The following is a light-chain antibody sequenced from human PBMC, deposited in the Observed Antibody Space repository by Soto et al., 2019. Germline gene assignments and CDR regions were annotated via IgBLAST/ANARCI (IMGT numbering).Light chain of an antibody. J-gene: IGKJ1*01. CDR3: LQDYNYPWT. V-gene: IGKV1-6*01. CDR1: QGISTD. CDR2: AAS. Sequence: AIQMTQPPSSLSAFVGDRVTITCRASQGISTDLGWYQQKPGKAPKLLIYAASSLQSGVPSRFSGSGSGTDFTLTISSLQPEDFATYYCLQDYNYPWTFGQGTKVEIK.